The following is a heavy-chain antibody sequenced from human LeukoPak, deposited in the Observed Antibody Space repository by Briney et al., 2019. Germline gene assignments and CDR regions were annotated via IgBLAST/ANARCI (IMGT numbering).Heavy chain of an antibody. V-gene: IGHV3-30*04. D-gene: IGHD6-19*01. CDR3: ARDHSSGWYSTYYFDY. CDR2: ISYDGSNK. Sequence: GGSLGLSCAASGFTFSSYAMHWVRQAPGKGLEWVAVISYDGSNKYYADSVKGRFTISRDNSKNTLYLQMNSLRAEDTAVYYCARDHSSGWYSTYYFDYWGQGTLVTVSS. J-gene: IGHJ4*02. CDR1: GFTFSSYA.